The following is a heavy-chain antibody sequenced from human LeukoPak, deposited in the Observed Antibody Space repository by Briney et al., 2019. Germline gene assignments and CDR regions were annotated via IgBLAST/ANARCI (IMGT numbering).Heavy chain of an antibody. CDR1: GGSFSGYY. CDR3: ARLGYSYGAAVYYYYYMDV. D-gene: IGHD5-18*01. J-gene: IGHJ6*03. V-gene: IGHV4-34*01. Sequence: SETLSLTCAVYGGSFSGYYWSWIRQPPGKGLEWIGEINHSGSTNYNPSLKSRVTISVDTSKNQFSLKLSSVTAADTAVYYCARLGYSYGAAVYYYYYMDVWGKGTTVTISS. CDR2: INHSGST.